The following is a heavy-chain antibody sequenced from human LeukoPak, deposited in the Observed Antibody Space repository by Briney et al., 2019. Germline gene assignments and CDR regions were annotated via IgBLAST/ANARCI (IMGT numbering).Heavy chain of an antibody. Sequence: GRSLRLSCAASGFTFSSYGMHWVRQAPGKGLEWVAVISYDGSNKYYADSVKGRFTISRDNSKNTLYLQMYSLRAEDTAVYYCTTRSGSYYYWGQGTLVTVSS. CDR2: ISYDGSNK. V-gene: IGHV3-30*03. J-gene: IGHJ4*02. CDR1: GFTFSSYG. D-gene: IGHD1-26*01. CDR3: TTRSGSYYY.